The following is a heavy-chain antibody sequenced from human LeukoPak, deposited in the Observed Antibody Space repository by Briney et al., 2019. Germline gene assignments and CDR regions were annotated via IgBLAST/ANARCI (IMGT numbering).Heavy chain of an antibody. CDR1: GGSISSYY. CDR3: ARDQLVRAFDI. D-gene: IGHD6-6*01. Sequence: SETLSLTCTVSGGSISSYYWSWIRQPPGKGLEWIGYIYYSGSTNYNPSLKSRVTISVDTSKNQFSLKLSSVTAADTAVYYCARDQLVRAFDIWSQGTMVTVSS. V-gene: IGHV4-59*01. CDR2: IYYSGST. J-gene: IGHJ3*02.